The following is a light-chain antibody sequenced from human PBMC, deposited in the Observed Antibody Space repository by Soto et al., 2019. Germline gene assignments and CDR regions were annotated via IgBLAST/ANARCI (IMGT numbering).Light chain of an antibody. CDR2: DAS. J-gene: IGKJ4*01. CDR1: QDISNY. V-gene: IGKV1-33*01. CDR3: QQYDNPLGT. Sequence: DIQMTQSPSSLSASVGDRVTITCQASQDISNYLNWYQQKPGKAPKLLIYDASNLETGVPSRFSGSGSGTDFTFTISSLQPEDIATYYCQQYDNPLGTFGGGTKVEIK.